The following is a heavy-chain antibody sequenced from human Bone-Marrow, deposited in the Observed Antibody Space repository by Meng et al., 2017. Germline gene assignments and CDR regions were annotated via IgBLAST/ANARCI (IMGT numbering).Heavy chain of an antibody. Sequence: QGHLHQLCVGLFKPSRTMSLTCAFHSASVRSYYLSWIPQAPGKGLEWIVEINHSGSNNYNPSLKSRITISVHTSKNQFSLKLISVTAADTAVYYFSRAYYGSGSYYQNWGQGTLVTVSS. V-gene: IGHV4-34*01. J-gene: IGHJ4*02. CDR1: SASVRSYY. CDR3: SRAYYGSGSYYQN. D-gene: IGHD3-10*01. CDR2: INHSGSN.